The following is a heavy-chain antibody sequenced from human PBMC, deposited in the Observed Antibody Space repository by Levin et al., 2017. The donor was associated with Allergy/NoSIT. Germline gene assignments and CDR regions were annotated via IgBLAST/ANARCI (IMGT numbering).Heavy chain of an antibody. CDR1: GGSITSSTYY. CDR2: IHYTGNT. D-gene: IGHD2-15*01. Sequence: SETLSLTCTVSGGSITSSTYYWGWIRQPPGKGLEWITSIHYTGNTYDNPSLKSRVIISMDTSKNQFSLKLSSVTAADTAIYYCARRLNGGGSCYDNWGQGTLVTVSS. V-gene: IGHV4-39*01. J-gene: IGHJ4*02. CDR3: ARRLNGGGSCYDN.